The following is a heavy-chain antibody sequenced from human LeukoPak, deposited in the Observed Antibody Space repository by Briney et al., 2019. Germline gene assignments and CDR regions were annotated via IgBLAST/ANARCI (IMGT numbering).Heavy chain of an antibody. J-gene: IGHJ4*02. CDR3: ARGTGTTATTGADFDY. V-gene: IGHV3-48*01. D-gene: IGHD1-1*01. Sequence: GGSLRLSCAASGFTFSSYSMNWVRQAPGKGLEWVSYISSSSSTIYYADSVKGRFTITRDNAKNSLYLQMNSLRAEDTAVYYCARGTGTTATTGADFDYWGQGTLVTVSS. CDR1: GFTFSSYS. CDR2: ISSSSSTI.